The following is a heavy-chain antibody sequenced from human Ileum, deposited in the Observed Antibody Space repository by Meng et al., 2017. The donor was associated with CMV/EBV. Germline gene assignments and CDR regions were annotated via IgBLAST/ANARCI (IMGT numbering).Heavy chain of an antibody. Sequence: GGSLRLSCAASGFTFSSYAMSWVRQAPGQGLEWMGWINPNSGGTNYAQKFQGRVTMTRNTSISTVYMDLNSLTSDDTAIYYCVPYRTSSYWFGPWGQGTLVTVSS. CDR1: GFTFSSYA. CDR3: VPYRTSSYWFGP. CDR2: INPNSGGT. D-gene: IGHD3-16*01. V-gene: IGHV1-2*02. J-gene: IGHJ5*02.